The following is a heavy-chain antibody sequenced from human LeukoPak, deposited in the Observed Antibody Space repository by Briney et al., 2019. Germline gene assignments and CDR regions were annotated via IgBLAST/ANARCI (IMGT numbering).Heavy chain of an antibody. J-gene: IGHJ5*02. CDR2: INHSGST. D-gene: IGHD3-22*01. Sequence: PSQTLSLTCTVSGGSISSGSYYWSWIRQPPGKGLEWIGEINHSGSTNYNPSLKSRVTISVDTSKNQFSLKLSSVTAADTAVYYCARGMRGYYYDRGFDPWGQGTLVTVSS. CDR1: GGSISSGSYY. V-gene: IGHV4-39*07. CDR3: ARGMRGYYYDRGFDP.